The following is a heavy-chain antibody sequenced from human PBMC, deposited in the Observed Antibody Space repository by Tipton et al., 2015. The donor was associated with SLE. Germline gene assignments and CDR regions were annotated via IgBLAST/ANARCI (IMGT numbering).Heavy chain of an antibody. J-gene: IGHJ4*02. Sequence: TLSLTCTVSGGSISNYYWSWIRQPAGKGLEWIGRIYTSGSTNYNPSLKSRVTMSVDTSKNQFSLKLSSVTAADTAVYYCARDQPVAGPFDYWGQGTLVTVSS. CDR2: IYTSGST. CDR1: GGSISNYY. CDR3: ARDQPVAGPFDY. V-gene: IGHV4-4*07. D-gene: IGHD6-19*01.